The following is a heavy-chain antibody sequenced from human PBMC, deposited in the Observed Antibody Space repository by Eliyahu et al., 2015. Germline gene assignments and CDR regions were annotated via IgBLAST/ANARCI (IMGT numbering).Heavy chain of an antibody. CDR3: AKLSNWGYDFEY. CDR2: INVNNGQI. CDR1: GYTFSSSA. J-gene: IGHJ4*02. D-gene: IGHD7-27*01. V-gene: IGHV1-3*01. Sequence: QVHLVQSGAEVRKPGXSVKISCEASGYTFSSSAMHWVRQAPGERLEWMGWINVNNGQIKYSQRFQGRITITRDTNARTAYMELRSLRSEDTAMYYCAKLSNWGYDFEYWGQGTLVTVSS.